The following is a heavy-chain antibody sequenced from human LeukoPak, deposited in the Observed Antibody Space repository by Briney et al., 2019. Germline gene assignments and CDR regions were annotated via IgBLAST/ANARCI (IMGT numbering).Heavy chain of an antibody. CDR2: ISSSSDT. Sequence: GGSLRLSCAASGFTFSDYYMSWVRQAPGKGLEWVSYISSSSDTNYADSVKGRFTISRDNAKNSLYLQMNSLRAEDTAVYYSAREKYGSSWYADYWGQGTLVTVSS. CDR1: GFTFSDYY. J-gene: IGHJ4*02. D-gene: IGHD6-13*01. CDR3: AREKYGSSWYADY. V-gene: IGHV3-11*05.